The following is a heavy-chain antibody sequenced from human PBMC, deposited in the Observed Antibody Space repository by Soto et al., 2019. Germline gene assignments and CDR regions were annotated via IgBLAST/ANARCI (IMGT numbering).Heavy chain of an antibody. Sequence: QVQLVQSGAEVKKPGSSVKVSCKASGGTFSSYAISWVRQAPGQGLEWMGGIIPIFGTANYAQKVQGRVTSTADESTSTANKERRSRRAEDTAVDECARAGRGTGYGMGVWGQGNKGTGPS. CDR1: GGTFSSYA. CDR2: IIPIFGTA. CDR3: ARAGRGTGYGMGV. J-gene: IGHJ6*02. V-gene: IGHV1-69*01. D-gene: IGHD1-26*01.